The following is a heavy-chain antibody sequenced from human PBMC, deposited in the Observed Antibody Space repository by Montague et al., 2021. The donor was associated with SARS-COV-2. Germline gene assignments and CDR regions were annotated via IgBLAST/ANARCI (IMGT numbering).Heavy chain of an antibody. CDR1: GFTFSAYA. J-gene: IGHJ3*02. CDR2: ISDRGGAA. D-gene: IGHD1-20*01. CDR3: AKVGWYNWNPYDTFDI. V-gene: IGHV3-23*01. Sequence: SLRLSCAASGFTFSAYAMNWVRQAPGKGLEWVSAISDRGGAAYYADSVRGRFTNSRDNSNNTLYLQMNSLRGEDTAIYYCAKVGWYNWNPYDTFDIWGQGTMVTVSS.